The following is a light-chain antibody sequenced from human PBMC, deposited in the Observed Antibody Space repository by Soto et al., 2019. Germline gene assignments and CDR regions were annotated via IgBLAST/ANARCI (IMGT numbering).Light chain of an antibody. Sequence: EVLMTQSPDTLYVSPGARVTLSCRARQSVSDKLAWYPQKPGQGPRLLIYRASTRTLGIPARFSGSESGTEFTLTISSLQSEDFAIYYCQQYNNWPPVTFGPGTKVDIK. CDR3: QQYNNWPPVT. J-gene: IGKJ3*01. V-gene: IGKV3-15*01. CDR2: RAS. CDR1: QSVSDK.